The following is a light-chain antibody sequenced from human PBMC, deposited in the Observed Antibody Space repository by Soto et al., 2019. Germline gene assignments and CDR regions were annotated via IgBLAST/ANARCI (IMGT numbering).Light chain of an antibody. CDR2: KAS. Sequence: DIQMTQSPSTLSASVGDRVTITCRASQSISSWLAWYQQKPGKAPKLPIYKASTLQSGVPSRFSGSGSGTQFTLANSSLQPDDSATYYCQQYNDNWTFGQGTKVEIK. CDR3: QQYNDNWT. J-gene: IGKJ1*01. CDR1: QSISSW. V-gene: IGKV1-5*03.